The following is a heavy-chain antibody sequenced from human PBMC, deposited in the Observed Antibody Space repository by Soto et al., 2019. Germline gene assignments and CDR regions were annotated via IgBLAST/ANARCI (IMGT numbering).Heavy chain of an antibody. V-gene: IGHV3-23*01. CDR2: ISGSGDSA. J-gene: IGHJ4*02. CDR1: GFPFGHYA. Sequence: PGGSLRLSCTASGFPFGHYAMNWVRQGPGTRLEWVADISGSGDSARYADSVRGRFTISRDNSRDTLYLQMNSLRVDDTAVYYCGKERRGSGWSVCNFWGQGALVTVSS. D-gene: IGHD6-19*01. CDR3: GKERRGSGWSVCNF.